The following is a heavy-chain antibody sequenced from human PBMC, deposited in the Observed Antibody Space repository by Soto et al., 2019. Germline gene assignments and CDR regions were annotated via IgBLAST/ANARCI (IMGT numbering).Heavy chain of an antibody. CDR1: GYSFTSYW. J-gene: IGHJ4*02. Sequence: PGESLKISCKSSGYSFTSYWIGWVRQMPGKGLEWMGIIYPGDSDTRYSPSFQGQVTISADKSISTAYLQWSSLKASDTAMYYCARFEMVGGYGEPGYFDYWGQGTLVTVSS. D-gene: IGHD5-18*01. CDR3: ARFEMVGGYGEPGYFDY. V-gene: IGHV5-51*01. CDR2: IYPGDSDT.